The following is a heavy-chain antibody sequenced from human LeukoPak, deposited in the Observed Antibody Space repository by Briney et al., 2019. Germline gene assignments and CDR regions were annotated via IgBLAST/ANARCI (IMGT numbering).Heavy chain of an antibody. D-gene: IGHD3-22*01. CDR1: GFTFSSYW. V-gene: IGHV3-74*01. Sequence: GGSLGLSCAASGFTFSSYWMNWVRQAPGKGLVWVSRIASDGSSTTYADSVKGRFSISRDNAKNSLYLQMNSLRAEDTAVYYCARDYDPYFDYWGQGTLVTVSS. CDR3: ARDYDPYFDY. CDR2: IASDGSST. J-gene: IGHJ4*02.